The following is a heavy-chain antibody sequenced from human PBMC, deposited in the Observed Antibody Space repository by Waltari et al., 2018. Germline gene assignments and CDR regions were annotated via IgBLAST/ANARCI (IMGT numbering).Heavy chain of an antibody. CDR1: GDSLRNNYW. V-gene: IGHV4-4*02. CDR3: ARDRGRGLYLDS. D-gene: IGHD1-26*01. CDR2: IHGTGKT. J-gene: IGHJ4*02. Sequence: QLQLQQSGPGLVKPSESLFLRCDVSGDSLRNNYWWSWVRQPPGKGLAWIGQIHGTGKTNYNPSLESRVTVSMDTSNNQFSLRVTSPTAADTAVYFCARDRGRGLYLDSWGQGTLVTVS.